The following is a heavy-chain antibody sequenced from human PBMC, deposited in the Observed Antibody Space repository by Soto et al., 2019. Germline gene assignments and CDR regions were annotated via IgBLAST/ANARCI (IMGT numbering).Heavy chain of an antibody. CDR3: ASSSIPARYLWLDP. J-gene: IGHJ5*02. CDR1: GGSFSGYY. D-gene: IGHD6-6*01. CDR2: INHSGST. V-gene: IGHV4-34*01. Sequence: PSETLSLTCAVYGGSFSGYYWSWIRQPPGEGLEWIGEINHSGSTNYNPSLKSRVTISVDTSKNQFSLKLSSVTAADTAVYYCASSSIPARYLWLDPWGQGTLLTVSS.